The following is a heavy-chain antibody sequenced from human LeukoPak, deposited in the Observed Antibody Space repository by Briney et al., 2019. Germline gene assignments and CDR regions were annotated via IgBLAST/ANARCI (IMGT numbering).Heavy chain of an antibody. V-gene: IGHV1-8*01. CDR1: GYTFTSYD. CDR3: ARVGISYCSGGSCRKYYFDY. Sequence: GASVKVSCKASGYTFTSYDTNWVRQATGQGPEWMGWMNPNSGNTGYAQKFQGRVTMTRNTSISTAYMELSSLRSEDTAVYYCARVGISYCSGGSCRKYYFDYWGQGTLVTVSS. CDR2: MNPNSGNT. J-gene: IGHJ4*02. D-gene: IGHD2-15*01.